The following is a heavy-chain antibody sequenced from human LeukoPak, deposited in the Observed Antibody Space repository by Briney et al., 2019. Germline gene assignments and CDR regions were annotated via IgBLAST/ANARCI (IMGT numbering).Heavy chain of an antibody. J-gene: IGHJ5*02. CDR3: ARDLEYQLPSWFDP. V-gene: IGHV1-18*01. CDR1: GYTFTIYG. Sequence: GASVKVSFKSSGYTFTIYGISWVRQAPGQGLEWMGWISAYNGNTNYAQKLQGRVTMTTDTSTSTAYMELRSLRSDDTAVYYCARDLEYQLPSWFDPWGQGTLVTVSS. D-gene: IGHD2-2*01. CDR2: ISAYNGNT.